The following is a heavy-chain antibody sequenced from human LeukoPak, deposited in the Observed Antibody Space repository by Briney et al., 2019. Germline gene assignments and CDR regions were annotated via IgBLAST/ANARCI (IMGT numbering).Heavy chain of an antibody. Sequence: PSETLSLTCTVSGYSISSDYYWCWIRQPPGKGLDWIGSVHLGGSTSYNPSLKTRVTISIDMSKNQFSLKLSSVTAADTAVFYCARAMRSGNYGGSYYYYGMDVWGQGTTVTVSS. CDR3: ARAMRSGNYGGSYYYYGMDV. CDR2: VHLGGST. V-gene: IGHV4-38-2*02. CDR1: GYSISSDYY. J-gene: IGHJ6*01. D-gene: IGHD1-26*01.